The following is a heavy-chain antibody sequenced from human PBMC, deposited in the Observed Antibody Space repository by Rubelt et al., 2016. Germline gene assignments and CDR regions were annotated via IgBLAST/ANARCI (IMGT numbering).Heavy chain of an antibody. Sequence: GLEWMGWISAYNGNTNYAQKFQGRVTITADKSTSTAYMELSSLRSEDTAVYYCARSSGVPAAIPATKPKNYYYYYMDVWGKGTTVTVSS. CDR2: ISAYNGNT. D-gene: IGHD2-2*02. J-gene: IGHJ6*03. CDR3: ARSSGVPAAIPATKPKNYYYYYMDV. V-gene: IGHV1-18*01.